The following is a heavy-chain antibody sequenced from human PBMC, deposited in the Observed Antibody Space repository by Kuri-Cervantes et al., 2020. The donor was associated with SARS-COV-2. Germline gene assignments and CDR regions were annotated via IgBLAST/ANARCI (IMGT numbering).Heavy chain of an antibody. CDR3: ARNMVARQSHYYYGMDV. J-gene: IGHJ6*02. CDR1: GFTFSSYA. D-gene: IGHD5-12*01. V-gene: IGHV3-21*05. CDR2: ISSSGSYI. Sequence: GGSLRLSCAASGFTFSSYAMSWVRQAPGKGLERVSYISSSGSYIYYADSVKGRFTISRDNAKKSLYLQMNSLRAEDTAVYYCARNMVARQSHYYYGMDVWGQGTTVTVSS.